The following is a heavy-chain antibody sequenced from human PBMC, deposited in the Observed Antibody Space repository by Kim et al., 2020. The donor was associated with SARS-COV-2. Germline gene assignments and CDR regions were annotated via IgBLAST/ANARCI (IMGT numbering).Heavy chain of an antibody. J-gene: IGHJ5*02. Sequence: ASVKVSCKASGYTFTGYYMHWVRQAPGQGLEWMGWINPNSGGTNYAQKFQGRVTMTRDTSISTAYMELSRMRSDDTAVYYCARDVDCSSTSCEEALYNWFDPWGQGTLVTVSS. V-gene: IGHV1-2*02. CDR2: INPNSGGT. CDR3: ARDVDCSSTSCEEALYNWFDP. CDR1: GYTFTGYY. D-gene: IGHD2-2*01.